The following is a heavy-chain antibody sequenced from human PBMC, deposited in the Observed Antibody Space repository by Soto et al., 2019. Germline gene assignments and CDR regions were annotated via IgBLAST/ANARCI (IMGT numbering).Heavy chain of an antibody. D-gene: IGHD3-3*01. J-gene: IGHJ3*01. CDR2: ISGSADGT. CDR3: AKDTVGGYSFWSGYYSDGLDV. V-gene: IGHV3-23*01. Sequence: EVKLLESGGGLAQPGGSRRLSCVGSDFTLDGNAISWVRQPPGERRRRIAAISGSADGTYHAHSVRGRFTNSRDNAKKTVHLQMGSLRVEDTAVYFCAKDTVGGYSFWSGYYSDGLDVWGQGTLVTVS. CDR1: DFTLDGNA.